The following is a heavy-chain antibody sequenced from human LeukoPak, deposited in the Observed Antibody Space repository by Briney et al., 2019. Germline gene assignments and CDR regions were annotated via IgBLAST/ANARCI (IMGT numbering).Heavy chain of an antibody. V-gene: IGHV3-7*01. D-gene: IGHD5-12*01. CDR2: IKQDGSEK. J-gene: IGHJ4*02. CDR1: GFTFSSYW. CDR3: ASYSGYAHFDY. Sequence: PGGSLRLSCAASGFTFSSYWMSWVRQAPGKGLEWVANIKQDGSEKYYVDSVKGRFTISRDNAKNSLYLQMNSLRAEDTAVYYCASYSGYAHFDYWGQGTLVTVSS.